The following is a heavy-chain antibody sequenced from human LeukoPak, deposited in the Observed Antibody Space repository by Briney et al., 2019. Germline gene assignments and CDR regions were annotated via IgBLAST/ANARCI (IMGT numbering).Heavy chain of an antibody. V-gene: IGHV4-59*01. CDR2: IYYTGYT. Sequence: PSETLSLTCTVFGDSITNSYWTWTRLPPGKGLEWIAYIYYTGYTNYNPSLKSRVSISVDTSKNQLSLKLISVTAADTAVYYCARAPIGSVDYWAREPRSPSPQ. J-gene: IGHJ4*02. CDR3: ARAPIGSVDY. D-gene: IGHD1-1*01. CDR1: GDSITNSY.